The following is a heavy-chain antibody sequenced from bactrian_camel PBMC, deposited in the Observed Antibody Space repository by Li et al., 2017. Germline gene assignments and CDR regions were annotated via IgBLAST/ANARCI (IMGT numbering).Heavy chain of an antibody. J-gene: IGHJ4*01. D-gene: IGHD1*01. CDR2: LDRDGTT. CDR1: TVTPC. CDR3: AADWDPFVCTNLYGTKAFAL. V-gene: IGHV3S55*01. Sequence: HVQLVESGGGSVQAGGSLRLSCRFSTVTPCLGWFRQAPGKEREGVAALDRDGTTSYADSVKGRFTISRDNAKNTLYLQMNNLQPEDTAIYTCAADWDPFVCTNLYGTKAFALWGQGTQVTVS.